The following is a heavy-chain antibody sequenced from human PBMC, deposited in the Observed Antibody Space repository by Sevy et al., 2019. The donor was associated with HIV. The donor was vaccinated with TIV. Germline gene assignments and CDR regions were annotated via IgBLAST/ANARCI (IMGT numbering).Heavy chain of an antibody. V-gene: IGHV3-23*01. CDR3: AKDTSGWYDALDQ. J-gene: IGHJ4*02. Sequence: GEALKISCEVSGFTFGYFAMSWVRQAPGKGLEWVSGISPNGATSHYAASVRGRFTISRDNSKNRMYLQMSSLRAEDTAQYYCAKDTSGWYDALDQWGQGTLVTVSS. CDR1: GFTFGYFA. D-gene: IGHD6-19*01. CDR2: ISPNGATS.